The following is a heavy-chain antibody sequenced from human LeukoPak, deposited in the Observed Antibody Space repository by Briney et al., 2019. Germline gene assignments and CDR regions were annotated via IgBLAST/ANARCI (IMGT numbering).Heavy chain of an antibody. CDR2: IISSGTTT. CDR1: GFTFSTYE. Sequence: GGSLRLSCAASGFTFSTYEMNWVRQAPGKGLEWLSYIISSGTTTYYADSVKGRFTISRDNAKNSLFLQMNNLRAEDTAVYYCTRAAAGDYWGQGTLVTVSS. CDR3: TRAAAGDY. J-gene: IGHJ4*02. V-gene: IGHV3-48*03. D-gene: IGHD6-13*01.